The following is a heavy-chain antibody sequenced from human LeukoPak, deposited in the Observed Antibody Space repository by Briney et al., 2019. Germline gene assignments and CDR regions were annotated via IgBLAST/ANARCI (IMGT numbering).Heavy chain of an antibody. CDR3: ARESYYGSGTYFNFDS. V-gene: IGHV3-11*01. CDR2: ISNSGGAT. J-gene: IGHJ4*02. D-gene: IGHD3-10*01. CDR1: GFTFSDYY. Sequence: GSLRLSCAASGFTFSDYYMSWIRQAPGKGLEWVSYISNSGGATNYGDSVRGRFTISRDNSKNSLYLEMNSLRAEDTAIYFCARESYYGSGTYFNFDSWGQGILVTVSS.